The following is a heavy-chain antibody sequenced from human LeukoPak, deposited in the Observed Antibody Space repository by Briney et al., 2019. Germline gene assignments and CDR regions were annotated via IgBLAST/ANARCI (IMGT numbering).Heavy chain of an antibody. CDR1: GFTFSDYA. CDR3: ARSVPDYTRFDY. Sequence: GGSLRLSCVASGFTFSDYAMNWVRQAPGKGLEWVSTFKTKYNQVYYAESVRGRFTISTDNPKKTVYLQMNSLRAEDTALYYCARSVPDYTRFDYWGQGALVTVSS. V-gene: IGHV3-23*05. J-gene: IGHJ4*02. D-gene: IGHD4-11*01. CDR2: FKTKYNQV.